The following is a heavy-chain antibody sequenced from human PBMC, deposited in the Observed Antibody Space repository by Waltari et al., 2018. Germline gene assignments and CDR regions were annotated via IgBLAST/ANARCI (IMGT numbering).Heavy chain of an antibody. J-gene: IGHJ4*02. CDR1: GYSISSGYY. V-gene: IGHV4-38-2*01. CDR2: IYHSGST. CDR3: AGDSLGSGFDY. Sequence: SGPGLVKPSETLSLTCAVSGYSISSGYYWGWIRQPPGKGLEWIGSIYHSGSTYYNPSLKSRVTISVDTSKNQFSLKLSSVTAADTAVYYCAGDSLGSGFDYWGQGTLVTVSS. D-gene: IGHD4-17*01.